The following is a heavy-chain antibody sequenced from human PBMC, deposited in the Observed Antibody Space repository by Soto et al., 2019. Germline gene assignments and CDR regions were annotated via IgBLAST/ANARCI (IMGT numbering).Heavy chain of an antibody. V-gene: IGHV3-74*01. J-gene: IGHJ3*02. CDR2: TNNDGSMT. Sequence: GGSLRLSGAASGFSFSGYWVHWVRQAPGKGLEWLSRTNNDGSMTTYADSVRGRFTSLRDNAKNTLYLQMTSLRVEEAAVYYCAREMATISLGVFDIWGQGT. D-gene: IGHD5-12*01. CDR1: GFSFSGYW. CDR3: AREMATISLGVFDI.